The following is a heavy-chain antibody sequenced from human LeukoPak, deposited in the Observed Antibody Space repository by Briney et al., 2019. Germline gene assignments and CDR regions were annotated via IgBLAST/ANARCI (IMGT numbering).Heavy chain of an antibody. V-gene: IGHV1-2*02. J-gene: IGHJ4*02. CDR2: INPNSGGT. CDR3: ARDGYSSSPPPDY. D-gene: IGHD6-6*01. CDR1: GYTFTGYY. Sequence: GASVKVSCKASGYTFTGYYMHWVRQAPGQGLEWMGWINPNSGGTNYAQKFQGRVTMTRDTSISTAYMELSRLRSDDTAVYYCARDGYSSSPPPDYWGQGTLVTVSS.